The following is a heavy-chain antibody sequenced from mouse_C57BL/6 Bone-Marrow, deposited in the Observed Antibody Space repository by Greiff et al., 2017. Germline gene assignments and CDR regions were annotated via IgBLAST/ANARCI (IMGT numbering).Heavy chain of an antibody. Sequence: QVQLKQPGAELVMPGASVKLSCKASGYTFTSYWMHWVKQRPGQGLEWIGEIDPSDSYTNYNQKFKGKSTLTVDKSSSTSYMQLSSLTSEDSAVYYCASSLYDGYYGWFAYWGQGTLGTVSA. D-gene: IGHD2-3*01. J-gene: IGHJ3*01. CDR3: ASSLYDGYYGWFAY. CDR2: IDPSDSYT. V-gene: IGHV1-69*01. CDR1: GYTFTSYW.